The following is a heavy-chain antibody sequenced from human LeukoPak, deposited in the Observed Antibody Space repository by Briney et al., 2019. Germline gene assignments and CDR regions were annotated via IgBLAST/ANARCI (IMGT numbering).Heavy chain of an antibody. D-gene: IGHD3-10*01. CDR3: ASLYGTYFDY. V-gene: IGHV3-21*01. Sequence: GGSLRLSCAASGFTLSSYSMNWVRQAPGKGLEWVSSIISSSNYIYYADSVKGRFTISRDNAKNLLYLQMNSLRAEDTAVYFCASLYGTYFDYWGQGALVTVSS. CDR2: IISSSNYI. J-gene: IGHJ4*02. CDR1: GFTLSSYS.